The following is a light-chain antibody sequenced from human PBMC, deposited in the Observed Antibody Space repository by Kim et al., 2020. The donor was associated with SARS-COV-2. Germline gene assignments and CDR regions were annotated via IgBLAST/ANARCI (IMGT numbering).Light chain of an antibody. Sequence: DIQMTQSPSTLSASVGDRVTITCRASQSISSWLAWFQQRPGKAPNLVIFDASRLEGGVPSRFSGSGSGTEFTLTISSLQPDDFATYYCQQYISKSRTFGQGTKVDIK. V-gene: IGKV1-5*01. CDR1: QSISSW. CDR2: DAS. J-gene: IGKJ1*01. CDR3: QQYISKSRT.